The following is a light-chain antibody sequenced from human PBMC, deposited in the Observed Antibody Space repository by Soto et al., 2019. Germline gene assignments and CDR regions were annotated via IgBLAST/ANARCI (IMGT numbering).Light chain of an antibody. CDR1: SSDVGGYNY. CDR3: CSYTSSTIYV. J-gene: IGLJ1*01. V-gene: IGLV2-14*01. Sequence: QSALTQPASVSGSPGQSITISCTGTSSDVGGYNYVSWYQQHPGKAPKLMIYDVSNRPSGVSNRFSGSTSGNTASLTISGLQAEDEADYYCCSYTSSTIYVFGTGTKVTVL. CDR2: DVS.